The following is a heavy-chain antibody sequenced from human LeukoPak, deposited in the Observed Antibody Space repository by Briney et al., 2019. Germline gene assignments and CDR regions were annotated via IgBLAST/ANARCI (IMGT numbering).Heavy chain of an antibody. V-gene: IGHV3-30*18. D-gene: IGHD3-10*01. CDR2: ISYDGSNK. Sequence: GGSLRLSCAASGFTFSSYGMHWVRQAPVKGLEWVAVISYDGSNKYYADSVKGRFTISRDNSKNTLYLQMNSLRAEDMAVYYCAKADDGSGSNYGMDVWGQGTTVTVSS. CDR1: GFTFSSYG. CDR3: AKADDGSGSNYGMDV. J-gene: IGHJ6*02.